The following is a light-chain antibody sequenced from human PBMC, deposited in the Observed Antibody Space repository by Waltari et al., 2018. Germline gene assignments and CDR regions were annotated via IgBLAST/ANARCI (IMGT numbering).Light chain of an antibody. V-gene: IGKV1-27*01. CDR2: AAS. CDR3: QKYNSAPLT. J-gene: IGKJ4*01. CDR1: QGISNY. Sequence: DIQMTQSPSSLSASVGDRVTLTCRASQGISNYLVWYQQKPGKVPKLLIYAASTLQSGVPSRFSGSGSGTDFTLTISSLQPEDVATYYCQKYNSAPLTFGGGTKVEIK.